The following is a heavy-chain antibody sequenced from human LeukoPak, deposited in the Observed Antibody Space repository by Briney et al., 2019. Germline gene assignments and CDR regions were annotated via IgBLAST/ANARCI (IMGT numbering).Heavy chain of an antibody. CDR1: GYTFTGYY. V-gene: IGHV1-2*02. CDR2: INPNSGGT. D-gene: IGHD2-21*02. Sequence: ASVKVSCKASGYTFTGYYMHWVRQAPGQGLEWMEWINPNSGGTNYAQKFQGRVTMTRDTSISTAYMELSRLRSEDTAVYYCARVPVAVTRRFYFDYWGQGTLVTVSS. CDR3: ARVPVAVTRRFYFDY. J-gene: IGHJ4*02.